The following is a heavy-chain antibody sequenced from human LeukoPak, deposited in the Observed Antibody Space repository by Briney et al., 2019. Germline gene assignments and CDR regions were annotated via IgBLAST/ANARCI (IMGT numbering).Heavy chain of an antibody. V-gene: IGHV4-59*01. Sequence: PSETLSLTCTVSGGSISSYYWSWIRQPPGKGLEWIGYIYYSGSTNYNPSLKSRVTISVDTSKNQFSLKLSSVTAADTAVYYCARVRLFRAPDPYYYYYCGMDAWGKGTTVTVSS. CDR1: GGSISSYY. CDR3: ARVRLFRAPDPYYYYYCGMDA. CDR2: IYYSGST. D-gene: IGHD2-21*01. J-gene: IGHJ6*04.